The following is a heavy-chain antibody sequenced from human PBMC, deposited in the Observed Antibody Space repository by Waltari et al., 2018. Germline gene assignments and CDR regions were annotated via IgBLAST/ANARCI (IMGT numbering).Heavy chain of an antibody. Sequence: QVQLVQSGAEVKKPGASVKVSCKASGYTFTSYDINWVRQATGQGLEWRGWMNPSSGNTGYAQKLQGRVTMTRNTAVSTAYMGLSSLRSEDTAVYYCARAMTSDDFWSGYYTRGDYWGQGTLVTVSS. CDR3: ARAMTSDDFWSGYYTRGDY. CDR1: GYTFTSYD. J-gene: IGHJ4*02. CDR2: MNPSSGNT. D-gene: IGHD3-3*01. V-gene: IGHV1-8*01.